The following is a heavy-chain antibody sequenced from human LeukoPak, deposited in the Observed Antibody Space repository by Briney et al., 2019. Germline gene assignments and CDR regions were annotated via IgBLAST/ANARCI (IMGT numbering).Heavy chain of an antibody. D-gene: IGHD3-22*01. CDR2: IYWNDDK. CDR1: GFSRSTSGVG. J-gene: IGHJ4*02. Sequence: SGPTLVNPTQPLTLTYTFSGFSRSTSGVGVGWIRQPPGKALEWLALIYWNDDKRYIPSLKSRLTITKDTSKNQVVLTMTNMDPVDTATYYCAHRQGFGYYDSSGYYYDYWGQGTLVTVSS. V-gene: IGHV2-5*01. CDR3: AHRQGFGYYDSSGYYYDY.